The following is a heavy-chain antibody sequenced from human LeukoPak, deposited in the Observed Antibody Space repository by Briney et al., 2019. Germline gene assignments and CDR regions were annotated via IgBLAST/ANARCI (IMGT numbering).Heavy chain of an antibody. V-gene: IGHV3-23*01. CDR3: TKDLIPYYYDSSGYLPTLDY. J-gene: IGHJ4*02. CDR1: GFTFSSYA. Sequence: GGSLRLSCAASGFTFSSYAMSWVRQAPGKGLEWVSAISGSGGSTYYADSVKGRFTIYRDNSKNTLYLQMNSLRAEDTAVYYCTKDLIPYYYDSSGYLPTLDYWGQGTLVTVSS. CDR2: ISGSGGST. D-gene: IGHD3-22*01.